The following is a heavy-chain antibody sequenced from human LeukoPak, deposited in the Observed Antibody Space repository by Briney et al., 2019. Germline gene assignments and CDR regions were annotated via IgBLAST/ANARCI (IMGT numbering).Heavy chain of an antibody. D-gene: IGHD4-17*01. V-gene: IGHV3-7*01. CDR2: IKQNRSEK. J-gene: IGHJ6*03. CDR3: ARDTGDYVYYYYMDV. Sequence: GGTLRLSCAASGYTFNNYDITWVRQAPGQGLEWVANIKQNRSEKNYVQTLKGRVTISRDNAKNTLYMQMNRLRAEDTAVYYCARDTGDYVYYYYMDVWGKGTTVSISS. CDR1: GYTFNNYD.